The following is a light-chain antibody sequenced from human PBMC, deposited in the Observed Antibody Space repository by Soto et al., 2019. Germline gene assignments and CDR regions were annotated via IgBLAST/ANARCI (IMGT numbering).Light chain of an antibody. CDR2: DAY. CDR3: QQRHMWPIT. Sequence: DILMTQSPATLSLSPGGRATLSCRASQSFRGLLAWYQQKPGQAPRLLIYDAYNRATGIPPRFSGSGSGTDFTLTISSLEPEDSAVYYCQQRHMWPITFGQGTRLEIK. V-gene: IGKV3-11*01. J-gene: IGKJ5*01. CDR1: QSFRGL.